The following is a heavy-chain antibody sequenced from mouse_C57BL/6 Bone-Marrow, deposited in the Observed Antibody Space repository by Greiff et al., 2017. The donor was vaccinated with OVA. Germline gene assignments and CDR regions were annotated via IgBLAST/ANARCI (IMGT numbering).Heavy chain of an antibody. CDR2: ISSGGSYT. Sequence: EVNVVESGGDLVKPGGSLKLSCAASGFTFSSYGMSWVRQTPDKRLEWVATISSGGSYTYYPDSVKGRFTISRDNAKNTLYLQMSSLKSEDTAVYYCARHFTTVVGAYWGQGTLVTVSA. J-gene: IGHJ3*01. CDR1: GFTFSSYG. CDR3: ARHFTTVVGAY. D-gene: IGHD1-1*01. V-gene: IGHV5-6*01.